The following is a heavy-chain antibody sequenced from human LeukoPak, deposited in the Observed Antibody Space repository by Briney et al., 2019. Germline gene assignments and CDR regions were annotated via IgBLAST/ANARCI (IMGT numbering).Heavy chain of an antibody. D-gene: IGHD3-10*01. CDR1: VGSFSGYY. J-gene: IGHJ6*03. Sequence: SETLSLTCAVYVGSFSGYYWSWIRQPPGKGLEWIGEIKHSGSTNYNSSLKSRVTISVDTSKNQFSLKPSSVAAADTAVYYCARGYYGSGSHCCHMDVWGKGTTITVS. V-gene: IGHV4-34*01. CDR2: IKHSGST. CDR3: ARGYYGSGSHCCHMDV.